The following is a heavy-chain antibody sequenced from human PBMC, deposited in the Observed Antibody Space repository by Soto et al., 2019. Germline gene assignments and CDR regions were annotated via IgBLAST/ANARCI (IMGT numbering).Heavy chain of an antibody. D-gene: IGHD3-3*01. Sequence: EVQLVPSGAEVKKPGESLRISCKGSGYSFTSYWISWVRQMPGKGLEWMGRIDPSDSYTNYSPSFQGHDTISADKSIRTAYLQWSSLKASDTAMYYCARHLWSGYFNYYYGMDVWGQGTTVTVSS. J-gene: IGHJ6*02. CDR2: IDPSDSYT. CDR1: GYSFTSYW. CDR3: ARHLWSGYFNYYYGMDV. V-gene: IGHV5-10-1*03.